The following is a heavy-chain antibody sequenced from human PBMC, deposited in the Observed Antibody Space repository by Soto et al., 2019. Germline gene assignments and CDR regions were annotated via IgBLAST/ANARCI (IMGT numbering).Heavy chain of an antibody. V-gene: IGHV1-58*01. J-gene: IGHJ6*02. CDR2: IVVGSVNT. CDR3: AADRTVPHYYYYYGMDV. Sequence: QMQLVQSGPEVKKPGTSVKVSCKSSGFTFTSSAVQWVRQSRGQRLEWIGWIVVGSVNTNYAQKFQERVTITRDMSTSTAYMELSSLRSEDTAVYYCAADRTVPHYYYYYGMDVWGQGTTVTVSS. CDR1: GFTFTSSA. D-gene: IGHD4-17*01.